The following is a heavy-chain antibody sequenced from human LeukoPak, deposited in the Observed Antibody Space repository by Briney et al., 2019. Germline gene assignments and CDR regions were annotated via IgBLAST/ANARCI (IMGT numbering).Heavy chain of an antibody. Sequence: ASVKVSCKASGGTFSSYAISWVRQAPGQGLEWMGGIIPIFGTANYTQKFQGRVTITTDESTSIAYMELSSLRSEDTAVYYCARDLGAAATINWGQGTLVTVSS. J-gene: IGHJ4*02. CDR1: GGTFSSYA. CDR2: IIPIFGTA. V-gene: IGHV1-69*05. CDR3: ARDLGAAATIN. D-gene: IGHD6-13*01.